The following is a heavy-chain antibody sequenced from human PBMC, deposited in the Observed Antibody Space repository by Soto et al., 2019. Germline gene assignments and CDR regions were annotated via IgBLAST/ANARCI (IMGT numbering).Heavy chain of an antibody. CDR1: GFTFSGSA. CDR3: VSMMIPVPGAYDW. V-gene: IGHV3-23*01. J-gene: IGHJ4*02. Sequence: GGSLRISCAASGFTFSGSAMGWVRQPQGKGLEWITVISGSGDDIFYADSVKGRFTITRDNSKNTLYLQMNSLRGEDTAVYFCVSMMIPVPGAYDWWCKGTLVSVSS. D-gene: IGHD3-16*01. CDR2: ISGSGDDI.